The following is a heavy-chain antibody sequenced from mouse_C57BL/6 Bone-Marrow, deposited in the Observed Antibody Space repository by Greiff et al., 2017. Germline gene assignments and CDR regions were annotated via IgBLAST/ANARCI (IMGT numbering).Heavy chain of an antibody. CDR1: GYTFTEYT. CDR2: FYPGSGSI. D-gene: IGHD2-5*01. CDR3: ARHEDQRNYSNYQAWVAY. J-gene: IGHJ3*01. Sequence: QVQLQQSGAELVKPGASVKLSCKASGYTFTEYTIHWVKQRSGQGLEWIGWFYPGSGSIKYNEKFKDKATLTADKSSSTVYMELSRLTSEDSAVYFCARHEDQRNYSNYQAWVAYWGQGTLVTVSA. V-gene: IGHV1-62-2*01.